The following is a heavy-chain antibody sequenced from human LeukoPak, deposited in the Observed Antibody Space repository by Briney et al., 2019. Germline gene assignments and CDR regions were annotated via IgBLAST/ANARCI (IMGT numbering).Heavy chain of an antibody. J-gene: IGHJ2*01. CDR3: ARVYYSSSYDYWYFDL. V-gene: IGHV4-34*01. CDR1: GGSLSGYY. CDR2: INHSGST. Sequence: PSETLSLTCAVYGGSLSGYYWSWIRQSPGKGLEWIGEINHSGSTNYNRSLKSRVTISVDTSKNQFSLKLSSVTAADTAVYYCARVYYSSSYDYWYFDLWGRGALVTVSS. D-gene: IGHD6-13*01.